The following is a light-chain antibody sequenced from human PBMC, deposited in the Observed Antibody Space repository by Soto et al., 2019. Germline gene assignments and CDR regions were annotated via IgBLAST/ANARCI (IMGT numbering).Light chain of an antibody. CDR1: SGSVSTAYY. CDR3: VLYMRPNWV. Sequence: QTVATQEPSFSVSPGGTVTLTCGLNSGSVSTAYYPSWYQQTPGQAPRTLIYNTNTRSSGVPDRFSGSILGNKAALTITGAQADDECDYYCVLYMRPNWVFGGGTKVTVL. J-gene: IGLJ3*02. CDR2: NTN. V-gene: IGLV8-61*01.